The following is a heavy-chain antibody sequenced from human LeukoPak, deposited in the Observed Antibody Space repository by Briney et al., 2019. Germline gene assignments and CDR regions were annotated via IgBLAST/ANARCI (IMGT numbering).Heavy chain of an antibody. CDR1: GFTFSDYW. CDR2: IISDGSSV. CDR3: ARDLDP. J-gene: IGHJ5*02. V-gene: IGHV3-74*01. Sequence: GGSLRLSCTASGFTFSDYWMHWVCQAPGKGPVWVSRIISDGSSVSYVDSVKGRFTMSRDNAKNTLYLQMNSLRAEDTAVYYCARDLDPWGQGTLVTVSS.